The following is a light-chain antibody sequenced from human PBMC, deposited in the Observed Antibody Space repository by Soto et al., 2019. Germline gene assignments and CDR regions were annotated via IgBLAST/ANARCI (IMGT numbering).Light chain of an antibody. V-gene: IGKV3-20*01. CDR2: SAS. CDR3: QQYAGSPRT. J-gene: IGKJ1*01. CDR1: QNLGTLY. Sequence: IVLPQSPGTLSLSPGERGTLSCRASQNLGTLYLAWFQQKSGQAPRLLIYSASRRATGIPDRFTGSGSGTDFTLTINRVEPEEFAVYFCQQYAGSPRTFGQGTKVDIK.